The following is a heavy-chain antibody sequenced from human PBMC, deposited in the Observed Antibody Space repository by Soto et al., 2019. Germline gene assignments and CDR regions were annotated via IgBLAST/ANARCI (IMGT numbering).Heavy chain of an antibody. CDR3: ARGTVSYYYYAMDV. CDR1: GFTFSSYG. V-gene: IGHV3-33*01. CDR2: IWIDGSTE. D-gene: IGHD4-17*01. Sequence: GGSLRLSCAASGFTFSSYGMHWVRQAPGKGLEWVALIWIDGSTEYYADSVKGRFTISRDNSKNRLYLQMNILRAEDTAVYYCARGTVSYYYYAMDVWGQGTTVTVSS. J-gene: IGHJ6*02.